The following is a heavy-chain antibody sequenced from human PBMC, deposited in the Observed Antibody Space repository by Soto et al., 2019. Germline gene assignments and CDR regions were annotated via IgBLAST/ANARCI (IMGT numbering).Heavy chain of an antibody. CDR1: GYTFTSNA. CDR2: INAGNGNT. Sequence: QVQLVQSGAEVKKPGASVKISCKASGYTFTSNAMHWVRQAPGQRLEWMGWINAGNGNTKYSQKFQGRVTITRDTSATTAYMELSSLTSEDTAVYYCAREGYDNSGYPFGYWGQGTLVTGSS. D-gene: IGHD3-22*01. J-gene: IGHJ4*02. CDR3: AREGYDNSGYPFGY. V-gene: IGHV1-3*01.